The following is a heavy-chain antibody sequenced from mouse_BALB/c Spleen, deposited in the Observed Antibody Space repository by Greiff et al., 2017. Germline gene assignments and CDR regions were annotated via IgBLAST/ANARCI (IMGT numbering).Heavy chain of an antibody. Sequence: EVQRVESGPGLVKPSQSLSLTCSVTGYSITSGYYWNWIRQFPGNKLEWMGYISYDGSNNYNPSLKNRISITRDTSKNQFFLKLNSVTTEDTATYYCARGGYYGSFDYWGQGTTLTVSS. J-gene: IGHJ2*01. D-gene: IGHD1-1*01. CDR1: GYSITSGYY. CDR2: ISYDGSN. CDR3: ARGGYYGSFDY. V-gene: IGHV3-6*02.